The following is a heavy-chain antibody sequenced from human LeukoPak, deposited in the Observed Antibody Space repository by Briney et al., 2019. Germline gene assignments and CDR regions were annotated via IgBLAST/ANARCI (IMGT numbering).Heavy chain of an antibody. Sequence: GASVRVSCKASGYTFTRCCISWVPEAPGQGLECMGRLIPILGIKNYAQKFQGRVTITADKSTGTAYMELSSLGSEDTGVCSCARDGSGSSSCYDYYYLDDWGKGTTVTVSS. V-gene: IGHV1-69*04. D-gene: IGHD2-2*01. CDR1: GYTFTRCC. CDR2: LIPILGIK. CDR3: ARDGSGSSSCYDYYYLDD. J-gene: IGHJ6*03.